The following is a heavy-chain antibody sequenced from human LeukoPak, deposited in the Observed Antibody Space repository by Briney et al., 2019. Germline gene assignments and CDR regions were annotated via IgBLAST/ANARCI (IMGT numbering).Heavy chain of an antibody. J-gene: IGHJ4*02. CDR1: GYTFTSYD. V-gene: IGHV1-8*03. D-gene: IGHD6-13*01. Sequence: ASVKVSCKASGYTFTSYDINWVRQATGQGLEWMGWMNPNSGHTGSAQKFQGRVTITRDTSISTVYMELSSLRSEDTAVYYCARHLGGYPFDYWGQGTLVTVSS. CDR3: ARHLGGYPFDY. CDR2: MNPNSGHT.